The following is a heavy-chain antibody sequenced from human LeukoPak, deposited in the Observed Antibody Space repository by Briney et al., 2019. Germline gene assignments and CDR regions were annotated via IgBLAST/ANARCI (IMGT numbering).Heavy chain of an antibody. CDR1: GFTFSSYA. J-gene: IGHJ3*01. V-gene: IGHV3-30*14. CDR2: ISYDGSNK. Sequence: PGGSLRLSCAASGFTFSSYALHWVRQAPGKGLEWVAVISYDGSNKYYADSVKGRFTISRDNSKNTLYLQMNSLRAEDTAVYYCARGVLLSAFDVWGQGTMVTVSS. CDR3: ARGVLLSAFDV. D-gene: IGHD2/OR15-2a*01.